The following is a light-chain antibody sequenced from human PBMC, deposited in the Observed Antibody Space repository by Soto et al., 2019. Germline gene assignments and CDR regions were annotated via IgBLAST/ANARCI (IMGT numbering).Light chain of an antibody. CDR2: GAS. CDR1: QSVDSNY. J-gene: IGKJ5*01. CDR3: QQYGTPRWVT. Sequence: EIVLTQSPGTLSLSPGEEATLSCRASQSVDSNYLAWYQQKPGQTPRLIIYGASGRADGIPHRFSGSGVGTDFTLTISKVEPEDFSRYYWQQYGTPRWVTFGQGKRL. V-gene: IGKV3-20*01.